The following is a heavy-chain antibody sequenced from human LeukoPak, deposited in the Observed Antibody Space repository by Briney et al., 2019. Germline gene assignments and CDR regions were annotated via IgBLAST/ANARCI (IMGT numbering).Heavy chain of an antibody. CDR3: AKGGVAVTAPDC. CDR2: IRGNGGSI. J-gene: IGHJ4*02. Sequence: GGSLRLSCAASGFTFSSYAMSWFRQAPGKGLEWVSRIRGNGGSIYHADSVKGRFTISRDNSKNTLYLQMSSLRAEDTAVYYCAKGGVAVTAPDCWGQGTLVTVSS. CDR1: GFTFSSYA. V-gene: IGHV3-23*01. D-gene: IGHD3-10*01.